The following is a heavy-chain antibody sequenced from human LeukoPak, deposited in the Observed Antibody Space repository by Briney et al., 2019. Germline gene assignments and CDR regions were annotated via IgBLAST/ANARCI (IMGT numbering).Heavy chain of an antibody. CDR1: GFTFKDYG. D-gene: IGHD1-26*01. J-gene: IGHJ6*02. V-gene: IGHV3-9*01. CDR3: AKHMRATNTYSFFGLDV. Sequence: EPGRSLRLSCAATGFTFKDYGMHWVRQPPGKGLEWVSSINWNGGGTDYADSVKGRFTISRDNAKNSLYLQLSSLRPEDTALYYRAKHMRATNTYSFFGLDVWGQGTTVTVSS. CDR2: INWNGGGT.